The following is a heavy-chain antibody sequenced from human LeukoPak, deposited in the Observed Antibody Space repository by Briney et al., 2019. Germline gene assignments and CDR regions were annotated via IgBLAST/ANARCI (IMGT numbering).Heavy chain of an antibody. CDR3: ARLYSRVGPFDY. CDR1: GFTFSKYW. D-gene: IGHD5-18*01. V-gene: IGHV3-7*01. CDR2: IRQDGSQK. J-gene: IGHJ4*02. Sequence: GGSLRLSCVVSGFTFSKYWMSWVRQAPGKGLEWVANIRQDGSQKYYVDSVKGRFTISRDNAKNSLYLQMNSLRAEDTAVYYCARLYSRVGPFDYWGQGTLVTVSS.